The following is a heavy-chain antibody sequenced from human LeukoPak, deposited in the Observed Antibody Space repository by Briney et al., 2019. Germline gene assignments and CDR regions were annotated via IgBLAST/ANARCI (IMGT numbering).Heavy chain of an antibody. CDR3: ARATLLRLNNYYYYMDV. Sequence: ASVKVSCKASGGTFSSYAISWVRQAPGQGLEWMGGIIPIFGTANYAQKFQGRVTITTDESTSTAYMELSSLRSEDTAVYYCARATLLRLNNYYYYMDVWGKGTTVTVSS. CDR2: IIPIFGTA. CDR1: GGTFSSYA. D-gene: IGHD3-9*01. J-gene: IGHJ6*03. V-gene: IGHV1-69*05.